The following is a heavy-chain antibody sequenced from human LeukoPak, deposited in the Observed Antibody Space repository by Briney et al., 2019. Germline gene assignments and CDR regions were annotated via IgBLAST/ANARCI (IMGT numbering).Heavy chain of an antibody. CDR2: ISYSGNT. V-gene: IGHV4-39*01. CDR3: ARHCCSGPAKRVFDI. CDR1: GGSIISSDYH. D-gene: IGHD2-15*01. J-gene: IGHJ3*02. Sequence: PSETLSLTCTVSGGSIISSDYHWGWVRQPPGKGLEWIGTISYSGNTDYNPSLRSRVTISVDTSNNQFSLRPGSVTAADTAVYHCARHCCSGPAKRVFDIWGQGTMVTVSS.